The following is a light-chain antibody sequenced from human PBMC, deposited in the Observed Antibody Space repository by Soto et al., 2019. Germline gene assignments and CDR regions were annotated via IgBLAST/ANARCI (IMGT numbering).Light chain of an antibody. CDR2: GTS. Sequence: EIVMTQSPATLSVSPGERATLSCRASQSVSNNLAWYQQKPGQAPRLLIYGTSTRATRIPARFSGIGSGTEFTLTISSLKSEDFALYYCQQYHYWPYTFGQGTKLDIK. CDR3: QQYHYWPYT. J-gene: IGKJ2*01. CDR1: QSVSNN. V-gene: IGKV3-15*01.